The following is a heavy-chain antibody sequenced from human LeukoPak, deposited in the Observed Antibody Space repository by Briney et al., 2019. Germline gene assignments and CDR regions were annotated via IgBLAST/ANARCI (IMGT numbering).Heavy chain of an antibody. CDR2: IRYDGSNK. D-gene: IGHD3-10*01. J-gene: IGHJ4*02. V-gene: IGHV3-30*02. CDR1: GFTFSSYG. Sequence: PGGSLRLSCAASGFTFSSYGMHWVRQAPGKGLEWVAFIRYDGSNKYYADSVKGRFTISRDNSKNTLCLQMNSLRAEDTAVYYCAKDNYYGSGSYYSYWGQGTLVTVSS. CDR3: AKDNYYGSGSYYSY.